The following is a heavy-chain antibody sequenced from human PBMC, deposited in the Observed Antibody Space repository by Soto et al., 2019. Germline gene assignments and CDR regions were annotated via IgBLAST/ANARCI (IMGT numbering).Heavy chain of an antibody. D-gene: IGHD1-26*01. CDR2: IYTGGST. Sequence: EVQLVESGGGVVQPGGSLRLSCAASGFTVSSNYMTWVRQAPGKGLEWVSLIYTGGSTSYADSVKGRFTIFRDNSKNTAYLQMNSLRAEDTAVYYCARGGGGWDEGLDIWGQGTMVTVAS. CDR1: GFTVSSNY. CDR3: ARGGGGWDEGLDI. J-gene: IGHJ3*02. V-gene: IGHV3-53*01.